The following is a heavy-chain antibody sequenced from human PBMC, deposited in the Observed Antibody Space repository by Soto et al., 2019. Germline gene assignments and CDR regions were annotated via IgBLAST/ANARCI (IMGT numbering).Heavy chain of an antibody. CDR1: GGTFSSYA. Sequence: SVKVSCKASGGTFSSYAISWVRQAAGRGLEWMGGIIPIFGTANYAQKFQGRVTITANESTSTAYMELSSLRSDDTAVYYCARYCSGSSCYSRYGMDVWGQGTTVTVSS. J-gene: IGHJ6*02. D-gene: IGHD2-15*01. CDR2: IIPIFGTA. CDR3: ARYCSGSSCYSRYGMDV. V-gene: IGHV1-69*01.